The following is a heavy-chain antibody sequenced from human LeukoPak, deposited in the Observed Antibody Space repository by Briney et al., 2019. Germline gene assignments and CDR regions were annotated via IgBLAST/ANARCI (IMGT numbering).Heavy chain of an antibody. Sequence: PGGSLRLSCAASGFTFSSYVMSWVRQAPGKGLEWVSGVSGSGYSTYYADAVKGRFSMSRDNSKSTLYLQMNSLRAEDTAVYYCAREMATMVGAFDIWGQGTMVTVSS. CDR3: AREMATMVGAFDI. V-gene: IGHV3-23*01. CDR2: VSGSGYST. CDR1: GFTFSSYV. D-gene: IGHD5-24*01. J-gene: IGHJ3*02.